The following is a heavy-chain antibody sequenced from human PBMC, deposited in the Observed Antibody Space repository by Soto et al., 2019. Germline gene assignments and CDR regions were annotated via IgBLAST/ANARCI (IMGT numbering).Heavy chain of an antibody. CDR3: AKDWTHFDY. Sequence: EVQLLESGGNLVQPGGSLRLSCAASGFIFSNYAMSWVRQAPGKGLEWVALIRGSQDNTYYADSVRGRFTISRDDAKSTLSLQMNSLPAEDTAVYYCAKDWTHFDYWGQGTLVTVSS. CDR2: IRGSQDNT. D-gene: IGHD3-3*01. V-gene: IGHV3-23*01. CDR1: GFIFSNYA. J-gene: IGHJ4*02.